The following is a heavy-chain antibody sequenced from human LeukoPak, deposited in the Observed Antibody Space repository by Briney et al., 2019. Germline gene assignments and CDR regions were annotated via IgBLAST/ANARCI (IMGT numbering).Heavy chain of an antibody. D-gene: IGHD3-22*01. Sequence: PGRSLRLSCAASGFTFSSYGMHWVRQAPGKGLEWVALISYDGSNKYYADSVKGQFNISRHNSKNTLYLQMNSLRGEDMAVYYCARDGFDYDNNGVGAFDIWGQGAMVTVSS. CDR3: ARDGFDYDNNGVGAFDI. J-gene: IGHJ3*02. CDR2: ISYDGSNK. CDR1: GFTFSSYG. V-gene: IGHV3-30*03.